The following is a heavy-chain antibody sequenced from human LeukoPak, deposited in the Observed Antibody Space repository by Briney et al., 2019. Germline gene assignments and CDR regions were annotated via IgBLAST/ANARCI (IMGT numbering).Heavy chain of an antibody. Sequence: GGSLRLSCAASRLTLSSYWMHWVRQATGKGLVWVSRINTDGSSTNYADSVKGRFTISRDNAMNTLYLQMNNLRAEDTAVYYCASRTGVYWGQGTLVSVSS. CDR3: ASRTGVY. CDR2: INTDGSST. D-gene: IGHD1-14*01. CDR1: RLTLSSYW. J-gene: IGHJ4*02. V-gene: IGHV3-74*01.